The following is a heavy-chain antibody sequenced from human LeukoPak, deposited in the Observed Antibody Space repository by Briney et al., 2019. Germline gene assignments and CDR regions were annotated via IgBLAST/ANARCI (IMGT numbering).Heavy chain of an antibody. D-gene: IGHD6-19*01. CDR3: ARDCHSSGWYLHPFDY. CDR2: ISSSSYI. J-gene: IGHJ4*02. CDR1: GFTFSSYS. V-gene: IGHV3-21*01. Sequence: GGSLRLSCAASGFTFSSYSMNWVRQAPGKGLEWVSSISSSSYIYYADSVKGRFTISRDNAKNSLYLQMNSLRAEDTAVYYCARDCHSSGWYLHPFDYWGQGTLVTVSS.